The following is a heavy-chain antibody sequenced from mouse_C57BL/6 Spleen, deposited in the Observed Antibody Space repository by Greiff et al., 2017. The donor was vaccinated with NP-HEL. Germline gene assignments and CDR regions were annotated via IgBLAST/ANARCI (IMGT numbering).Heavy chain of an antibody. CDR1: GFTFSDYG. Sequence: EVQLQQSGGGLVKPGGSLKLSCAASGFTFSDYGMHWVRQAPEKGLEWVAYISSGSSTIYYADTVKGRFTISRDNAKNTLFLQMTSLRSEDTAMYYCANCYGSGFAYWGQGTLVTVSA. CDR3: ANCYGSGFAY. CDR2: ISSGSSTI. J-gene: IGHJ3*01. D-gene: IGHD1-1*01. V-gene: IGHV5-17*01.